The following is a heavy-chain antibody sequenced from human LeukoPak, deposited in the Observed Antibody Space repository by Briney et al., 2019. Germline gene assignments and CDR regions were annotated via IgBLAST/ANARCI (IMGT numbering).Heavy chain of an antibody. Sequence: GGSLRLSCAASGFTFSSYSMNWVRQAPGKGLEWVSSISSSSSYVYYADSVKGRFTISRDNAKNSLYLQMNSLRAEDTAVYYCARSNHYYDSSGYFRWGQGTLVTVSS. J-gene: IGHJ4*02. CDR1: GFTFSSYS. CDR3: ARSNHYYDSSGYFR. D-gene: IGHD3-22*01. CDR2: ISSSSSYV. V-gene: IGHV3-21*01.